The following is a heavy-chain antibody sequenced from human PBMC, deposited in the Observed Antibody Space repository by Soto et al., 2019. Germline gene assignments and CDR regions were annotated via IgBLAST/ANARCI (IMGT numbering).Heavy chain of an antibody. CDR2: IYPGDSDT. CDR3: ARHIPYCGGDCYHR. D-gene: IGHD2-21*02. CDR1: GYSFTSYW. V-gene: IGHV5-51*01. Sequence: PGESLKISCQASGYSFTSYWIGWVRQMPVKGLEWMGIIYPGDSDTRYSPSFQGQVTISADKSISTAYLQWSSLKASDTAMYYCARHIPYCGGDCYHRWGQGTLVTVSS. J-gene: IGHJ5*02.